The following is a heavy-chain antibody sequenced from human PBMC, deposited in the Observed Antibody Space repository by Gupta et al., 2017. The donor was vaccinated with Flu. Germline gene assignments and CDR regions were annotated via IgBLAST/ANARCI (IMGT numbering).Heavy chain of an antibody. J-gene: IGHJ4*02. CDR1: TNAW. CDR3: TAGAGTTDFDF. Sequence: TNAWMSWVRQAPGKGLEWVGRIKRKTDGGTTLYAAPVTGRVTLSRDDSKNTLYVQMNSLNIEDTGVYYCTAGAGTTDFDFWGQGTLVTVSS. V-gene: IGHV3-15*01. CDR2: IKRKTDGGTT. D-gene: IGHD1-7*01.